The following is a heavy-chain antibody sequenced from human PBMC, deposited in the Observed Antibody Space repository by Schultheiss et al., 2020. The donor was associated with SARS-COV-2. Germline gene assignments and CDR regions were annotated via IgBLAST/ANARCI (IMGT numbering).Heavy chain of an antibody. D-gene: IGHD6-13*01. CDR3: ASLNGYSSSWYGYYYYYYMDV. CDR2: IYSGGRT. J-gene: IGHJ6*03. CDR1: GFTVSSNY. V-gene: IGHV3-53*01. Sequence: GGSLRLSCAASGFTVSSNYMSWVRQAPGKGLEWVSVIYSGGRTYYADSVKGRFTISRDNSKNSLYLQMNSLRDEDTAVYYCASLNGYSSSWYGYYYYYYMDVWGKGTTVTVSS.